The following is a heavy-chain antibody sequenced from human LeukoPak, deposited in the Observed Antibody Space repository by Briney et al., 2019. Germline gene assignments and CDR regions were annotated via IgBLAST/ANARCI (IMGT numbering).Heavy chain of an antibody. J-gene: IGHJ6*03. CDR1: GGSISSYY. CDR2: IYYSGST. CDR3: ARGYYYYYMDV. V-gene: IGHV4-59*01. Sequence: SETLSLTCTVSGGSISSYYWSWIRQPPGKGLEWIGYIYYSGSTNYNPSLKSRVTISVDTSKNQFSLKLSSVTAADTAVYYCARGYYYYYMDVWGKGTTVTVSS.